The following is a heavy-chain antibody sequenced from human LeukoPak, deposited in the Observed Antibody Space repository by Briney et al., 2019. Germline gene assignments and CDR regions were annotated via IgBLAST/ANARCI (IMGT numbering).Heavy chain of an antibody. D-gene: IGHD5/OR15-5a*01. Sequence: GVSLRLSCAASGFTFSGSAMHWVRQASGEGLEWVGRIRSEPNSYPTAYAASVKGMFTITRDDSKNTAYLQMNSLSAEDTAVYYCASVFDSWGQGFLVTVSS. V-gene: IGHV3-73*01. J-gene: IGHJ4*02. CDR3: ASVFDS. CDR2: IRSEPNSYPT. CDR1: GFTFSGSA.